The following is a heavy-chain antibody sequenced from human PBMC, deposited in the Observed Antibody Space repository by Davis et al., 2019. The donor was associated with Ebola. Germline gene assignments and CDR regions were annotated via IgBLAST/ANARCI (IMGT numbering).Heavy chain of an antibody. CDR2: ISGSGGST. J-gene: IGHJ6*02. Sequence: GGSLRLSCAASGFTFSSYAMSWVRQAPGKGLEWVSAISGSGGSTYYADSVKGRFTVSRDNSKNTLYLQMNSLRAEDTAVYYCAKVGGYSGYGPGGLYYGMDVWGQGTTVTVSS. CDR3: AKVGGYSGYGPGGLYYGMDV. V-gene: IGHV3-23*01. D-gene: IGHD5-12*01. CDR1: GFTFSSYA.